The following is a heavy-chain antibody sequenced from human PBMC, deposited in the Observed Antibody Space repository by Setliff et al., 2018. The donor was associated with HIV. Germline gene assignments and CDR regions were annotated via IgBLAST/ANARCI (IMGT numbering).Heavy chain of an antibody. V-gene: IGHV4-39*07. D-gene: IGHD2-2*01. CDR2: IHHGGST. J-gene: IGHJ5*01. CDR3: ARGAYRFDS. Sequence: SETLSLTCTVSGGSIRSSSSYWTWIRQPPGKGLEWIGEIHHGGSTNYMPSLKNRVTISVDTSKNQFSLTLRSLTAADTAVYYCARGAYRFDSWGQGNLVTVSS. CDR1: GGSIRSSSSY.